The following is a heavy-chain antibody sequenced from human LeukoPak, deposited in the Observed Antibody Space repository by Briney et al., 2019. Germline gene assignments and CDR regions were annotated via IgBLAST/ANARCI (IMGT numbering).Heavy chain of an antibody. Sequence: ASVNVSYKVSGYTPTELSMLWVRQAPGNGLEWMGGFDPEDGETIYAQKFQGRVTMTEDTYTDTAYMELSSVRSEDTAVYYCATRAVRGVIIGVDAFHIWGQGTMVTVSS. D-gene: IGHD3-10*02. CDR2: FDPEDGET. J-gene: IGHJ3*02. CDR1: GYTPTELS. V-gene: IGHV1-24*01. CDR3: ATRAVRGVIIGVDAFHI.